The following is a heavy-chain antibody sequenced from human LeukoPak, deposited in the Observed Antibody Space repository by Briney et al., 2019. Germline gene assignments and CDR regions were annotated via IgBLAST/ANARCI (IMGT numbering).Heavy chain of an antibody. CDR2: ISGNGGNT. CDR3: AKDESGYCTSTSCYKWFDP. V-gene: IGHV3-23*01. D-gene: IGHD2-2*02. Sequence: GGSLRLSCAASGFTNYAMSWVRQAPGKGLEWVSTISGNGGNTYYADSVKGRFTISGDNSKNTLYLQMNSLRAEDTAVCYCAKDESGYCTSTSCYKWFDPWGQGTLVTVSS. CDR1: GFTNYA. J-gene: IGHJ5*02.